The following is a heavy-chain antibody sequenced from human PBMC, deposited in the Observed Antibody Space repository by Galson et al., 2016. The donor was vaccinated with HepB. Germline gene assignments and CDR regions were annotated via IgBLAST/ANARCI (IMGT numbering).Heavy chain of an antibody. CDR1: GDTFNNYI. D-gene: IGHD3-22*01. J-gene: IGHJ5*02. CDR3: ARSNYFDSRGYLGNWLDP. CDR2: IIPIFEIT. Sequence: SVKVSCKASGDTFNNYIFTWVRQASGQGLEWLGKIIPIFEITNYAQKFQGRVTITADKSTTTVYMELSSLTSDDTAVYYCARSNYFDSRGYLGNWLDPWGQGTPVTVSS. V-gene: IGHV1-69*02.